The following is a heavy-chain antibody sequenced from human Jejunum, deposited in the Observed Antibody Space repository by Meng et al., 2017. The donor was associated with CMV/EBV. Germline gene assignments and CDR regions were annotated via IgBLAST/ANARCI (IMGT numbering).Heavy chain of an antibody. CDR2: INPSRGIT. D-gene: IGHD3-16*01. J-gene: IGHJ4*02. CDR1: GYNFTAYY. V-gene: IGHV1-46*01. Sequence: SSWASGYNFTAYYLHWVRPAPGQGLEWMGIINPSRGITNFAQKFRDRLTMTRDTSTSTVYMELSSLTSDDTAVYYCARGTQGAYLDIWGQGTLVTVSS. CDR3: ARGTQGAYLDI.